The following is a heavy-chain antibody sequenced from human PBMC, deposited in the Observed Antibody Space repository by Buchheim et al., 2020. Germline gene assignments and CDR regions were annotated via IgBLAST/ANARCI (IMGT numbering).Heavy chain of an antibody. CDR3: AGGSSTWSQY. CDR2: TTSDGSST. D-gene: IGHD6-13*01. V-gene: IGHV3-74*01. CDR1: GFTFSNYW. J-gene: IGHJ4*02. Sequence: EVQLVESGGGLVQPGGSLRLSCAASGFTFSNYWMHWVRQAPGKGLVWVSRTTSDGSSTNYADSVKGRFTISKDNAKNTMYLQMNSLGAEDTAVYYCAGGSSTWSQYWGQGTL.